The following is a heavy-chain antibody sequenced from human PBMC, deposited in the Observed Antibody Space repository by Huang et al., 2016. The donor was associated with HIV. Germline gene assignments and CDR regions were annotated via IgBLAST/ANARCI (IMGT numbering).Heavy chain of an antibody. CDR3: ARAALVNNQYFDY. Sequence: VQLIQSGAEVKKTGSSVRVSCRASEGTFSSYSIGWMRQAPGQGLGLMGGIIPIFGTTTYAQKFRGRVSIAADESTSTAYMDLNSLRSEDTAVYYCARAALVNNQYFDYWGQGTLVTVSS. V-gene: IGHV1-69*13. D-gene: IGHD5-18*01. J-gene: IGHJ4*02. CDR2: IIPIFGTT. CDR1: EGTFSSYS.